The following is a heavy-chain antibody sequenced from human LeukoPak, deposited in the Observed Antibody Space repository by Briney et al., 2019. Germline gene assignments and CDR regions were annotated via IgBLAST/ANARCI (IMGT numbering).Heavy chain of an antibody. CDR2: IYYSGST. V-gene: IGHV4-39*01. Sequence: KPSETLSLTCTVSGGSISSSSYYWGWIRQPPGKGLEWIGSIYYSGSTYYNPSLKSRVTISVDTSKNQFSLKLSSVTAADTAVYYCASSRGYNQYFQHWGQGTLVTVSS. CDR3: ASSRGYNQYFQH. D-gene: IGHD3-22*01. CDR1: GGSISSSSYY. J-gene: IGHJ1*01.